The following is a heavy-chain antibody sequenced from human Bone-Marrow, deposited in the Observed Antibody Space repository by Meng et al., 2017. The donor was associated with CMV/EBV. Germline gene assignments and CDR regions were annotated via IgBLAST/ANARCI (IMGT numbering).Heavy chain of an antibody. J-gene: IGHJ4*02. D-gene: IGHD6-25*01. Sequence: SETLSLTCTVSGGSISSGGYYWSWIRQHPGKGLEWIGYIYYSGSTYYNPSLKSRVTISVDTSKNQFSLKLSSVTAADTAVYYCAREMDAAAFDYCGQGTLVTVSS. V-gene: IGHV4-31*03. CDR2: IYYSGST. CDR1: GGSISSGGYY. CDR3: AREMDAAAFDY.